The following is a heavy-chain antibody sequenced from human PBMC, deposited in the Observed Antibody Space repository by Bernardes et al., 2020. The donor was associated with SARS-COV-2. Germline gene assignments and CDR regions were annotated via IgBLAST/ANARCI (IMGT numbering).Heavy chain of an antibody. CDR2: IYTGGST. CDR3: ARARGSSPYYGMDV. CDR1: GFTVSSNY. J-gene: IGHJ6*02. V-gene: IGHV3-66*01. Sequence: GGSLRLSCVASGFTVSSNYMIWVRQAPGKGLEWVSLIYTGGSTYYADSVKGRFTISRDNSKNTLFLQMNILRVEDTAVYYCARARGSSPYYGMDVWGQGTTVIVSS. D-gene: IGHD3-10*01.